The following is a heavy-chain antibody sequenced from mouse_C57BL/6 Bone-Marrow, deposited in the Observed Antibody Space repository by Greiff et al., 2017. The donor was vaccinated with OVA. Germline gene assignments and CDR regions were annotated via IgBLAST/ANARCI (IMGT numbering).Heavy chain of an antibody. CDR2: IDTNSGGT. Sequence: QVQLLQSGAEFVKPGASVKLSCKASGFTFTSYWMHWVRQRPGRGLEWIGRIDTNSGGTKYNEKFKRKVTLTVDKPTSTDYMQLSSLTSEDSAVYYSARSYGSSYGGGYFDVWGTGTTVTVSA. J-gene: IGHJ1*03. D-gene: IGHD1-1*01. V-gene: IGHV1-72*01. CDR1: GFTFTSYW. CDR3: ARSYGSSYGGGYFDV.